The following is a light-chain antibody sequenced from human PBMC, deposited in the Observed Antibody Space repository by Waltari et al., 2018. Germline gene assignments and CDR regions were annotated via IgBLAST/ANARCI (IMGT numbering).Light chain of an antibody. Sequence: EIVLTQYPGTLSLSPGERATLSCRASQSVGTSLAWYQQKRGQAPRLLIYGTFSRATGIPDRFSGSGSVTDFSLTISRLEPEDYAVYYCQHYVRLPATFGQGTKVEIK. V-gene: IGKV3-20*01. CDR3: QHYVRLPAT. J-gene: IGKJ1*01. CDR2: GTF. CDR1: QSVGTS.